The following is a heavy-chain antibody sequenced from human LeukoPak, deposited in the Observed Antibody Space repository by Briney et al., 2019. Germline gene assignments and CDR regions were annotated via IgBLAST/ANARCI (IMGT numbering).Heavy chain of an antibody. CDR3: ARDSLNSGSYFDY. V-gene: IGHV3-74*01. CDR1: GFTFRSNW. J-gene: IGHJ4*02. CDR2: INSDGSST. D-gene: IGHD3-10*01. Sequence: GGSLRLSCVASGFTFRSNWMHWVRQAPGKGLVWVSRINSDGSSTNYADSVKGRFTISRDNAKNTLYLQMNSLRAEDTAVYYCARDSLNSGSYFDYWGQGTLVTVSS.